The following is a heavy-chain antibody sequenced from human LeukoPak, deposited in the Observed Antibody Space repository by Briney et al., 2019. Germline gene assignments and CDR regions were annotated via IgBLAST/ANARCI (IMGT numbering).Heavy chain of an antibody. D-gene: IGHD4-17*01. CDR1: GFTFSSYA. Sequence: PGGSLRLSCAGSGFTFSSYAMSWVRQAPGKGLKWASAISGSGGSTYYAGSVKGRFTISRDNSKNTLYLQMNSLRAEDTAVYYCAKDESLNYGDYVVWGQGTLVTVSS. J-gene: IGHJ4*02. CDR2: ISGSGGST. V-gene: IGHV3-23*01. CDR3: AKDESLNYGDYVV.